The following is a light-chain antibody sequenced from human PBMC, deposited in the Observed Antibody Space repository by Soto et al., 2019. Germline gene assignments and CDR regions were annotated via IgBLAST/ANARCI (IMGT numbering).Light chain of an antibody. J-gene: IGKJ2*01. V-gene: IGKV1-5*01. CDR3: QQYSSYNT. CDR1: QSISSR. CDR2: DGS. Sequence: DIQMTQSPSTLSASVGDRVTITCRASQSISSRLAWYQQKPGKAPKFLIYDGSSLESGVPSRFSGSGSGTEFNLTISSLQPDDSATYYCQQYSSYNTFGQGTKLEIK.